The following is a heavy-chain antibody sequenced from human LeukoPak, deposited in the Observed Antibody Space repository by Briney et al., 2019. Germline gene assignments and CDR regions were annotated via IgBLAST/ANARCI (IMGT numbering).Heavy chain of an antibody. V-gene: IGHV4-38-2*01. CDR2: IYHSGST. CDR3: ARRGSGDY. D-gene: IGHD3-10*01. CDR1: GYSISSRYY. Sequence: PSETLSLTCAVSGYSISSRYYWGWIRQPPGKGLEWIGSIYHSGSTYYNPSLKSRVTISVDTSKNQFSLKLSSVTAADTAVYYCARRGSGDYWGQGTLVTVSS. J-gene: IGHJ4*02.